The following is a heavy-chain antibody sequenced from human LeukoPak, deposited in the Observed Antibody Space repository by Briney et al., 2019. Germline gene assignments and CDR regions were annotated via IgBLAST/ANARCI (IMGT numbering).Heavy chain of an antibody. Sequence: GGSLRLSCAASGFTFSSYEMNWVRQAPGKGLEWVSSISSSSSYIYYADSVKGRFTISRDNAKNSLYLQMNSLRAEDTAVYYCGRADKQWLTRIGIDYWGQGTLVTVS. J-gene: IGHJ4*02. CDR2: ISSSSSYI. CDR1: GFTFSSYE. CDR3: GRADKQWLTRIGIDY. D-gene: IGHD6-19*01. V-gene: IGHV3-21*01.